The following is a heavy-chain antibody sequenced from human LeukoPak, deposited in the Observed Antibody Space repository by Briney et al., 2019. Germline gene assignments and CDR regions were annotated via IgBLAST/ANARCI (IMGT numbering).Heavy chain of an antibody. V-gene: IGHV3-9*01. CDR3: AKDIRGYSQYYFDY. CDR2: ISWNSGSI. Sequence: GGSLRLSCAASGFTFSSYAMSWVRQAPGKGLEWVSGISWNSGSIGYADSVKGRFTISRDNAKNSLYLQMNSLRAEDTALYYCAKDIRGYSQYYFDYWGQGTLVTVSS. J-gene: IGHJ4*02. CDR1: GFTFSSYA. D-gene: IGHD5-18*01.